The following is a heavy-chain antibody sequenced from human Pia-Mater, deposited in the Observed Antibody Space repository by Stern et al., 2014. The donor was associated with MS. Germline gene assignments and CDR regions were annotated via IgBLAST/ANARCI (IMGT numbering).Heavy chain of an antibody. Sequence: EVQLVESGGTLVQPGGSLRLSCAASGFTFSSYAMSWVRQAPGKGLEWVSVISGSDGSTFYADSVKGRFTISRDNSKNTLFLQMNSLRAEDTAVYYCAKVYDSGPFDYWGQGTLVTVSS. CDR3: AKVYDSGPFDY. V-gene: IGHV3-23*04. J-gene: IGHJ4*02. CDR1: GFTFSSYA. D-gene: IGHD6-19*01. CDR2: ISGSDGST.